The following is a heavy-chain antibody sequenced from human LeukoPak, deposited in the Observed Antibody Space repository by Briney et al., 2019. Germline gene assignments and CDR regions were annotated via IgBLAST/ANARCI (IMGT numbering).Heavy chain of an antibody. J-gene: IGHJ4*02. V-gene: IGHV4-34*01. D-gene: IGHD2-2*01. CDR1: GGSFSGYY. CDR2: INHSGST. CDR3: ARGLYCSSTSCYGSGLGY. Sequence: LETLSLTCAVYGGSFSGYYWSWIRQPPGKGLEWIGEINHSGSTNYNPSLKSRVTISVDTSKNQFSLKLSSVTAADTAVYYCARGLYCSSTSCYGSGLGYWGQGTLVTVSS.